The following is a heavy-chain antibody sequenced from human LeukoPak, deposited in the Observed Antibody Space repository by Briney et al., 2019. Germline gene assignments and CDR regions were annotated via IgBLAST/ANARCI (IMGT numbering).Heavy chain of an antibody. J-gene: IGHJ1*01. V-gene: IGHV1-18*01. Sequence: ASVNVSCKASGYSFATYGISWVRQAPGQGLEWMGWISPYDGNTKYSQKFQGRVTLTTETSTTTAYMELRNLRSDDTAVYYCAREVDWGQGTLVTVSS. CDR2: ISPYDGNT. CDR1: GYSFATYG. CDR3: AREVD.